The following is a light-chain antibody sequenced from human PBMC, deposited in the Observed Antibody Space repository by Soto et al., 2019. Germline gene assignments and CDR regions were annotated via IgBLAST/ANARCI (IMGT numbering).Light chain of an antibody. V-gene: IGLV2-14*03. CDR1: SSDVGNYNY. CDR2: DVS. Sequence: QSALTQPASVSGSPGQSITISCTGTSSDVGNYNYVSWYQHHPGKAPKLIIFDVSNRPSGISNRFSGSKSGNTASLTISGLQADDEADYYCSSYTSTSTVIFGGGTKVTVL. CDR3: SSYTSTSTVI. J-gene: IGLJ2*01.